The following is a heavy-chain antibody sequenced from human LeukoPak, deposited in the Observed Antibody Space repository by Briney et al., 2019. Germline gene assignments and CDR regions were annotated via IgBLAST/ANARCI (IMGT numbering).Heavy chain of an antibody. CDR3: ARVVDYYDSSGLDY. CDR1: GGSISSGDYY. J-gene: IGHJ4*02. V-gene: IGHV4-30-4*08. D-gene: IGHD3-22*01. CDR2: IYYSGST. Sequence: SQTLSLTCTVSGGSISSGDYYWSWIRQPPGKGLEWIGYIYYSGSTYYNPSLKSRVTISVDTSENQFSLKLSSVTAADTAVYYCARVVDYYDSSGLDYWGQGTLVTVSS.